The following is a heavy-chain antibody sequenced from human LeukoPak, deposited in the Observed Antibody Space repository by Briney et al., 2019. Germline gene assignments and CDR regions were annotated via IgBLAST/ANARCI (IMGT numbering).Heavy chain of an antibody. Sequence: ASVKVSCKASGYTFTGYYMHWVRQAPGQGLEWMGWINPNSGGTNYAQKFQGRVTMTRDTSISTAYMELSRLRSDDTAVYYCARWSSGYYYYFDYWGQGTLVTVSS. D-gene: IGHD3-22*01. CDR1: GYTFTGYY. V-gene: IGHV1-2*02. J-gene: IGHJ4*02. CDR3: ARWSSGYYYYFDY. CDR2: INPNSGGT.